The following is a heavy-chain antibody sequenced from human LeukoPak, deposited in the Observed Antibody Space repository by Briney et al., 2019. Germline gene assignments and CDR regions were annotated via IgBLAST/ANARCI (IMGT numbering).Heavy chain of an antibody. J-gene: IGHJ5*02. CDR3: AKDRVSPGFNWFDP. CDR1: GVIISSYA. V-gene: IGHV3-23*01. D-gene: IGHD2/OR15-2a*01. CDR2: INGRGDNT. Sequence: AGGSLRLSCAASGVIISSYAMSWVRQAPGKGLEWVSAINGRGDNTYYADFVKGQFTIPRDNSKSTVYLQMNSLRTEDTAVYYCAKDRVSPGFNWFDPWGQGTLVTVSS.